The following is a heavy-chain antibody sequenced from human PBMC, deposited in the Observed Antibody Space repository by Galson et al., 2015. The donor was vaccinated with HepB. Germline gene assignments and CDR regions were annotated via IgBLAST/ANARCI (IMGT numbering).Heavy chain of an antibody. V-gene: IGHV3-23*01. J-gene: IGHJ3*02. CDR1: GVCVSNSA. D-gene: IGHD6-19*01. CDR3: AKSKDSGWSYNAFDI. CDR2: ISGHGVTT. Sequence: SLRLAGAASGVCVSNSAMTWVAQAPGEGLQCVATISGHGVTTFDAASVKGQFTISRDNSKNTLYLEMNNLRADDTAVYFCAKSKDSGWSYNAFDIWGQGTMVTVSS.